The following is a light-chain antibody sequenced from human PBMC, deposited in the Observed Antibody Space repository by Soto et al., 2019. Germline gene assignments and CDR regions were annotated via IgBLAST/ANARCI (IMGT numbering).Light chain of an antibody. J-gene: IGLJ1*01. V-gene: IGLV2-18*01. CDR1: SSDVGSYNR. Sequence: QSVLTQPPSVSGSPGQSVTISCTGTSSDVGSYNRVSWYQQPPGTAPKLLIYEVNNRPSGVPDRFSGSKSGSTASLTISGLQAEDEADYYCSLYISASTYVFGTGTKVTVL. CDR2: EVN. CDR3: SLYISASTYV.